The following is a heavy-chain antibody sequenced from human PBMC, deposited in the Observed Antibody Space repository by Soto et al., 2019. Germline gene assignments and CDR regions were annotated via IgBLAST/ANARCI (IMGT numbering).Heavy chain of an antibody. CDR1: GFTFGDYA. CDR2: IGSKAYGGTT. Sequence: GGSLRLSCTASGFTFGDYAMSWFRQAPGKGLEWVGFIGSKAYGGTTEYAASVKGRFTISRDDSKSIAYLQMNSLKTEDTAVYYCTRGRIPEMATIKEYYYYGMDVWGQGTTVTVSS. D-gene: IGHD5-12*01. V-gene: IGHV3-49*03. J-gene: IGHJ6*02. CDR3: TRGRIPEMATIKEYYYYGMDV.